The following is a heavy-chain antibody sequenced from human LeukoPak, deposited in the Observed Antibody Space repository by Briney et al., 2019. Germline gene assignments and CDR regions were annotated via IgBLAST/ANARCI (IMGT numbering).Heavy chain of an antibody. CDR2: MSYDGDTK. Sequence: GGSLRLSCVGSGFTFSTYAIHWVRQAPGKGLEWVAVMSYDGDTKYYADSVKGRFTISRDNSKNTLYMQVSSLRAEDTAVYYCARALDEEFGRDGYYYAMDVWGQGTTVTVSS. CDR1: GFTFSTYA. V-gene: IGHV3-30*04. CDR3: ARALDEEFGRDGYYYAMDV. D-gene: IGHD3-16*01. J-gene: IGHJ6*02.